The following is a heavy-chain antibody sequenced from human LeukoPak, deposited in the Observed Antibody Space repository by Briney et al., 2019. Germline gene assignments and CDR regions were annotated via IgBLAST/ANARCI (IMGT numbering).Heavy chain of an antibody. V-gene: IGHV3-21*01. CDR3: WAYYDSSGYFPSNWFDP. J-gene: IGHJ5*02. D-gene: IGHD3-22*01. CDR2: ISSSSSYI. Sequence: PGRSLRLSCAASGFTFSSYAMNWVRQAPGKGLEWVSSISSSSSYIYYADSVKGRFTISRDNAKNSLYLQMNSLRAEDTAVYYCWAYYDSSGYFPSNWFDPWGQGTLVTVSS. CDR1: GFTFSSYA.